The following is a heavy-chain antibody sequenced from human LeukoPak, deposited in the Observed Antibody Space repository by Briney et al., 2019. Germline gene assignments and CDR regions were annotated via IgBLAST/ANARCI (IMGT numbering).Heavy chain of an antibody. CDR3: AKDKGNPVFDY. CDR2: IWYDGSNK. D-gene: IGHD4-23*01. CDR1: GFTFSSYG. J-gene: IGHJ4*02. Sequence: GSLRLSCAASGFTFSSYGMHWVRQAPGKGLEWVAVIWYDGSNKYYVDSVKGRFTISRDNSKNTLYLQMNSLRAEDTAVYYCAKDKGNPVFDYWGQGTLVTVSS. V-gene: IGHV3-33*06.